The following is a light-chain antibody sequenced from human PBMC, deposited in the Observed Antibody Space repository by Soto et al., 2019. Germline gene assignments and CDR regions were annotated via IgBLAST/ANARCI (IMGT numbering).Light chain of an antibody. CDR1: QSVNNNY. Sequence: IVLTQSPGTLSLSPGEGATLSCRASQSVNNNYLAWYQQKPGQAPRLLIYGASKRATGIPDRFRGSGSGTDFTLTISRLEPEDFAVYYCQQYGSTPYTFGQGTILEIK. CDR3: QQYGSTPYT. CDR2: GAS. V-gene: IGKV3-20*01. J-gene: IGKJ2*01.